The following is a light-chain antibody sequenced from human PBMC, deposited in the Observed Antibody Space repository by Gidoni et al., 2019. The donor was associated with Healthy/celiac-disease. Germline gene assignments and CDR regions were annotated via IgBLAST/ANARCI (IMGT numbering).Light chain of an antibody. V-gene: IGLV2-14*03. CDR2: DVS. CDR1: SSDVGGYNY. Sequence: QSALTQPASVSGSPGQSITISCTGTSSDVGGYNYVYCYQKHPGKAPKLIIYDVSNRPSGFSYRFSASKSGNTASLTISGLQAVDDADYYCSSYTSSSTLAFGTGTKVTVL. CDR3: SSYTSSSTLA. J-gene: IGLJ1*01.